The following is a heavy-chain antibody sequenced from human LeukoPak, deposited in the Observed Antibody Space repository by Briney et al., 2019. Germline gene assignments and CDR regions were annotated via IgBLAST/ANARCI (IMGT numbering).Heavy chain of an antibody. CDR3: ARTGRIADAFDI. D-gene: IGHD6-13*01. CDR1: GFTFSSYE. V-gene: IGHV3-48*03. Sequence: GGSLRLSCAASGFTFSSYEMNWVRQAPGKWLEWVSYISSSGSTIYYADSVKGRFTISRDNAKNSLYLQMNSLRAEDTAVYYCARTGRIADAFDIWGQGTMVTVSS. J-gene: IGHJ3*02. CDR2: ISSSGSTI.